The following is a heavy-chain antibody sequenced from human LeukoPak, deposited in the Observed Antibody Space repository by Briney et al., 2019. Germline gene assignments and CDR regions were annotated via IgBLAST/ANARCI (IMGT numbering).Heavy chain of an antibody. D-gene: IGHD5-12*01. Sequence: ASVKVSCKASGYTFTSYYMHWARQAPGQGLEWMGIINPSGGSTSYAQKFQGRVTMTRDMSTSTVYMELSSLRSEDTAVYYCARDPVDAAAGGSPERTFDYWGQGTLVTVSS. CDR2: INPSGGST. CDR1: GYTFTSYY. J-gene: IGHJ4*02. V-gene: IGHV1-46*01. CDR3: ARDPVDAAAGGSPERTFDY.